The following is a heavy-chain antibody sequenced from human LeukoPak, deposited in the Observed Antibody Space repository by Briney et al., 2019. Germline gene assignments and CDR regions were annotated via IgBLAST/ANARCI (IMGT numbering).Heavy chain of an antibody. CDR3: ARDGYNSGHYFYYMDV. D-gene: IGHD5-24*01. V-gene: IGHV4-59*01. Sequence: PSETLSLTCTVSGGSISSYYWTWIRQPPGKGLEWIGYVYYRGSTNYNPSLKSRVTISADTSKNQFSLKLESVTAADTAVYFCARDGYNSGHYFYYMDVWGKGTTVTVSS. J-gene: IGHJ6*03. CDR1: GGSISSYY. CDR2: VYYRGST.